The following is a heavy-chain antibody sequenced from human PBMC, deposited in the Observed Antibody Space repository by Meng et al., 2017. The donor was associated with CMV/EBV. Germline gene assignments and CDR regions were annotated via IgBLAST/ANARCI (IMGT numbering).Heavy chain of an antibody. Sequence: VQLVQSGPAVKKPGASLQVSCKAFGYTFNTFGIWLVRQAPGQGREWIGCIIGYNCVTNYSPKMQGKVTMTTDPSTNTAYLELRCLRSDDTAVYFCARDASVYYDSTGYHSAYWGQGTLVTVSS. CDR2: IIGYNCVT. D-gene: IGHD3-22*01. J-gene: IGHJ4*02. CDR1: GYTFNTFG. CDR3: ARDASVYYDSTGYHSAY. V-gene: IGHV1-18*01.